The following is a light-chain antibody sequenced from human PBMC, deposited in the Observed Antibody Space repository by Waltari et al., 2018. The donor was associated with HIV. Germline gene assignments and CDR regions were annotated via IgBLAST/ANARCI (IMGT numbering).Light chain of an antibody. J-gene: IGKJ3*01. Sequence: EIVLTPSTATLSLSPGEIATLSCRASQSVSSYLAWYQQKPGQAPRLLIYDASNRATGIPARFSGSGSGTDFTLTISSLEPEDFAVYYCQQRSNWPPIFTFGPGTKVDIK. CDR2: DAS. CDR1: QSVSSY. CDR3: QQRSNWPPIFT. V-gene: IGKV3-11*01.